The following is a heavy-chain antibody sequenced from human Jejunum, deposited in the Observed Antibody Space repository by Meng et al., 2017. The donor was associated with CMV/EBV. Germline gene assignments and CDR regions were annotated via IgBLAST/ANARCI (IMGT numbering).Heavy chain of an antibody. Sequence: CTVSGGSISSYYWSWIRQSPGRGLEWVGYIYYIGSTNYNPSLKSRVTISLDTSKKQFSLKLWSVTAADTAVYYCASGGYNRPLDYWGQGTLVTVSS. V-gene: IGHV4-59*01. D-gene: IGHD6-25*01. CDR3: ASGGYNRPLDY. CDR2: IYYIGST. J-gene: IGHJ4*02. CDR1: GGSISSYY.